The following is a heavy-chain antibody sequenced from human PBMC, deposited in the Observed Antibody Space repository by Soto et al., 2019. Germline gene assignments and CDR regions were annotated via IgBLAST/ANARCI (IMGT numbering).Heavy chain of an antibody. J-gene: IGHJ4*02. Sequence: EVQLLESGGGFVQPGWSLRLSCAASGLTFTYSAMTWVLQAPGKGREWVSDLGATGGSTYYADPVKGRFTISGDNSRGTLFLQMKSLRAEDTAVYYCAKYQWIAAPGIFDSWGQGDLVTVSS. CDR2: LGATGGST. CDR3: AKYQWIAAPGIFDS. V-gene: IGHV3-23*01. CDR1: GLTFTYSA. D-gene: IGHD6-13*01.